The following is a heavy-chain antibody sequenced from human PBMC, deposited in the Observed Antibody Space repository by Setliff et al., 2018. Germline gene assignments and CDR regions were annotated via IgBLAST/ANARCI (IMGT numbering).Heavy chain of an antibody. J-gene: IGHJ3*02. Sequence: WETLSPTCTVSGGSIRDNYWSWVWQRAGKGLEWIGRIYPIGSTNYNPSLTSRVTISLDRSKNQFSLELSSVTAADTAVYYFARNRPDHYEGAFDIWGQGTMVTVSS. D-gene: IGHD4-17*01. V-gene: IGHV4-4*07. CDR1: GGSIRDNY. CDR2: IYPIGST. CDR3: ARNRPDHYEGAFDI.